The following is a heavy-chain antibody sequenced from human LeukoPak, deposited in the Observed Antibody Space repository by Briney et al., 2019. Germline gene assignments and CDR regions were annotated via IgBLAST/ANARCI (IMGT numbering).Heavy chain of an antibody. D-gene: IGHD3-16*02. J-gene: IGHJ4*02. Sequence: GGSLRLSCAASGFTFSSYSMNWVRQAPGKGLEWVSYISSTSGTIYYADSVKGRFTISRDNSKNTLYLQMNSLRAEDTAVYYCAKGNYDYVWGSYRSWGQGTLVTVSS. V-gene: IGHV3-48*01. CDR1: GFTFSSYS. CDR2: ISSTSGTI. CDR3: AKGNYDYVWGSYRS.